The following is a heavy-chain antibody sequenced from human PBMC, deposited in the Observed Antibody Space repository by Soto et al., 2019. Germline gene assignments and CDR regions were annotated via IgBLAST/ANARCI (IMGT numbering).Heavy chain of an antibody. CDR2: INPSGGST. J-gene: IGHJ4*02. CDR1: GYTFTSDY. D-gene: IGHD3-10*01. Sequence: ASVKVSCKASGYTFTSDYMHWVRQAPGQGLEWIGIINPSGGSTSYAQKFQGRVTMTRDTSASTAYMELSSLRSEDTAVYYCARILYYYGSGSQRGYYFDYWGQGTLVTVSS. CDR3: ARILYYYGSGSQRGYYFDY. V-gene: IGHV1-46*01.